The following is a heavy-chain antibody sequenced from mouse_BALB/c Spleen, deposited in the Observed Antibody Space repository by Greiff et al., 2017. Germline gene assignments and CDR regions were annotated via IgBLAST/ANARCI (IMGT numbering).Heavy chain of an antibody. CDR3: ARREVRRAMDY. V-gene: IGHV5-6*01. D-gene: IGHD2-14*01. CDR1: GFTFSSYG. J-gene: IGHJ4*01. CDR2: ISSGGSYT. Sequence: EVQGVESGGDLVKPGGSLKLSCAASGFTFSSYGMSWVRQTPDKRLEWVATISSGGSYTYYPDSVKGRFTISRDNAKNTLYLQMSSLKSEDTAMYYCARREVRRAMDYWGQGTSVTVSS.